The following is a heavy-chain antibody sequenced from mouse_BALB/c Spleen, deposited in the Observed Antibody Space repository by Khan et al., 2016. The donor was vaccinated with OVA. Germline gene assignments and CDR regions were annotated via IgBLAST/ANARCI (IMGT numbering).Heavy chain of an antibody. J-gene: IGHJ2*01. D-gene: IGHD2-14*01. V-gene: IGHV1-87*01. CDR3: ASYRYDYFDY. CDR2: IYPGDGDT. Sequence: VQLQQSGAELARPGASVKLSCEASGYTFTSYWMQWVKQKPGQGLEWIGTIYPGDGDTRYTQKFKGKATLTADKSSSTAYMQLSSLASEDSAVYFCASYRYDYFDYWGQGTTLTVSS. CDR1: GYTFTSYW.